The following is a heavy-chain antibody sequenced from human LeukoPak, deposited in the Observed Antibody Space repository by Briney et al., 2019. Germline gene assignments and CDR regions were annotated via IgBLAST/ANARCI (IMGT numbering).Heavy chain of an antibody. V-gene: IGHV3-30*03. J-gene: IGHJ4*02. D-gene: IGHD3-10*01. CDR3: ARDAYYYGSGSNFDY. CDR2: ISYAGSNN. Sequence: PGTSLRLSCTASGFTLSSFGMHWVRQAPGKGLEWVARISYAGSNNYYADSVKGRFTISRDNAKNSLYLQMNSLRDEDTAVYYCARDAYYYGSGSNFDYWGQGTLVTVSS. CDR1: GFTLSSFG.